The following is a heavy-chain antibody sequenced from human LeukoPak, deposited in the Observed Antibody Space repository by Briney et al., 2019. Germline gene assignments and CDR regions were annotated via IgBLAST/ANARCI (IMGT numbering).Heavy chain of an antibody. Sequence: PSGTLSLTCAVSGGSISSSNWWSWVRQAPGKGLEWVSVIYSGGSTYYADSVKGRFTISRDNSKNTLYLQMNSLRAEDTAVYYCARAQAVAGTVYYFDYWGQGTLVTVSS. J-gene: IGHJ4*02. CDR3: ARAQAVAGTVYYFDY. CDR2: IYSGGST. D-gene: IGHD6-19*01. V-gene: IGHV3-66*01. CDR1: GGSISSSNW.